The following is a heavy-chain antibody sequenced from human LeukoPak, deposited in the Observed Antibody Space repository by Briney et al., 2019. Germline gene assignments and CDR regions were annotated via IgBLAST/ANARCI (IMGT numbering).Heavy chain of an antibody. CDR3: ARGVGNYYYVMDV. J-gene: IGHJ6*02. V-gene: IGHV3-33*01. CDR2: IWYDGSNK. D-gene: IGHD3-10*01. CDR1: GFTFSSYG. Sequence: GTSLRLSRAASGFTFSSYGMHWVRQAPGKGLEWVAVIWYDGSNKYYADSVKGRFTISRDNSKNTLYLQMNSLRAEDTAVYYCARGVGNYYYVMDVWGQGTTVTVSS.